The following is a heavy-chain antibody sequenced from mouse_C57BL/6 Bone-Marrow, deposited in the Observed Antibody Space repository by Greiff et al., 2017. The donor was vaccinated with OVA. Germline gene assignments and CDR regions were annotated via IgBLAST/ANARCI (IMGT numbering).Heavy chain of an antibody. CDR2: IWGVGST. V-gene: IGHV2-6*01. J-gene: IGHJ4*01. CDR3: ARSIYYYGSSYYPVYAMDY. D-gene: IGHD1-1*01. CDR1: GFSLTSYG. Sequence: VQLVESGPGLVAPSQSLSITCTVSGFSLTSYGVDWVRQSPGKGLEWLGVIWGVGSTNYNSALKSRLSISKDNSKSQVFLKMNSLQTDDTAMYYCARSIYYYGSSYYPVYAMDYWGQGTSVTVSS.